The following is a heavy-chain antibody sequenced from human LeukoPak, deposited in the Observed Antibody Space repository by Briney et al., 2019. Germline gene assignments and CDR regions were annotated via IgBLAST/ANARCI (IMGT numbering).Heavy chain of an antibody. V-gene: IGHV3-33*08. CDR3: ARVKVPNSSRWYIDY. J-gene: IGHJ4*02. D-gene: IGHD6-13*01. CDR1: GFTFSSYA. CDR2: IWYDGSNK. Sequence: GGSLRPSCAASGFTFSSYAMSWVRQAPGKGLEWVAIIWYDGSNKYHAESVKGRFTISRDNSKNTLYLQMNSLSAEDTAVYYCARVKVPNSSRWYIDYWGQGTLVTVSS.